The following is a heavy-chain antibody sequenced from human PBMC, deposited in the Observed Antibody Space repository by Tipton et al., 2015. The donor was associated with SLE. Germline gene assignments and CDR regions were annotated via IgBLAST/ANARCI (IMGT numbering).Heavy chain of an antibody. V-gene: IGHV5-51*03. CDR3: ARLVMVVVPAAIGGPVGH. J-gene: IGHJ4*02. D-gene: IGHD2-2*01. Sequence: QSGAEVKKPGESLKISCKGSGYSFTSYWIGWVRRMPGKGLEWMGIIHPGDSDTRYSPSFQGQVTISADKSISIAYLQWSSLKASDTAMYYCARLVMVVVPAAIGGPVGHWGQGTLVAVSS. CDR1: GYSFTSYW. CDR2: IHPGDSDT.